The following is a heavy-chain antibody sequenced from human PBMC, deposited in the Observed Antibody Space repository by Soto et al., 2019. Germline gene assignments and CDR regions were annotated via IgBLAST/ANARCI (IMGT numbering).Heavy chain of an antibody. J-gene: IGHJ5*02. CDR2: VSAYNGNT. CDR1: GYTFTSYG. V-gene: IGHV1-18*01. Sequence: PSVKVSCKASGYTFTSYGISGVRQAPGQGLEWMGWVSAYNGNTNYAQKLQGRVTMTTDTSTSTAYMELRSLRSDDTAVYYCARALGSSWYLGENWFDPWGQGTLVTVSS. CDR3: ARALGSSWYLGENWFDP. D-gene: IGHD6-13*01.